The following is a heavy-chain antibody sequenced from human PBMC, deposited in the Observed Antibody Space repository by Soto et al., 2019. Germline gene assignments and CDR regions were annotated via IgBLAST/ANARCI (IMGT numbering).Heavy chain of an antibody. CDR3: ARSERARRLARRFDY. CDR2: IYYSGST. CDR1: GGSISSSSYY. J-gene: IGHJ4*02. D-gene: IGHD1-1*01. V-gene: IGHV4-39*01. Sequence: QLQLQESGPGLVKPSETLSLTCTVSGGSISSSSYYWGWIRQPPGKGLEWIGSIYYSGSTYYNPSLKSRVTLSVDTSKNQFSLKLSSVTAADTAVYYCARSERARRLARRFDYWGQGTLVTVSS.